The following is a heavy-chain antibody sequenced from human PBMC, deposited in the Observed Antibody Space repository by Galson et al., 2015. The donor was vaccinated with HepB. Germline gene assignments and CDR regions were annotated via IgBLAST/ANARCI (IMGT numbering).Heavy chain of an antibody. D-gene: IGHD2-2*01. CDR1: GFTFSSYS. CDR3: ARVSGTSSSIYFDY. J-gene: IGHJ4*02. Sequence: SLRLSCAASGFTFSSYSMNWVRQAPGKGLEWVSSISSSSSYIYYADSVKGRFTISRDNAKNSLYLQMNSLRAEDTAVYYCARVSGTSSSIYFDYWGQGTLVTVSS. V-gene: IGHV3-21*01. CDR2: ISSSSSYI.